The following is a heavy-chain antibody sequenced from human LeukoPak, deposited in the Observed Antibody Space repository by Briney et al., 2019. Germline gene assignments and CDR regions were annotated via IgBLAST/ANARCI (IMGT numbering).Heavy chain of an antibody. V-gene: IGHV3-21*04. Sequence: GGSLRLSCAASGFTFSSYSMNWVRQPPGKGLEWVSSIFPSGGEIHYADSVRGRFTISRDNSKSTLSLQMNSLKAEDTAIYYCATYRQVLLPFESWGQGTLVTVSS. CDR3: ATYRQVLLPFES. CDR2: IFPSGGEI. CDR1: GFTFSSYS. D-gene: IGHD2-8*02. J-gene: IGHJ4*02.